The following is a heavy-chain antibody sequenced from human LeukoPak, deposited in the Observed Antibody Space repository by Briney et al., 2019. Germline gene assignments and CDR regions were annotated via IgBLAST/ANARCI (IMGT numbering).Heavy chain of an antibody. V-gene: IGHV1-18*01. J-gene: IGHJ5*02. D-gene: IGHD6-19*01. CDR1: GYTFTSYG. CDR3: ARSESSSGWYGDWFDP. CDR2: ISAYNGNT. Sequence: GASVKVSFKGSGYTFTSYGISWVRQAPGQGLEWVGWISAYNGNTNYAQKLQGRVTMTTDTSTSTAYMELRSLRSDDTAVYYCARSESSSGWYGDWFDPWGQGTLVTVSS.